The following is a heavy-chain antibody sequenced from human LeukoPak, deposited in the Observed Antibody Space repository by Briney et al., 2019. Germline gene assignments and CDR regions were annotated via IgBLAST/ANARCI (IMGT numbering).Heavy chain of an antibody. V-gene: IGHV4-34*01. J-gene: IGHJ4*02. CDR1: GGSFSVYY. CDR2: INHSGST. CDR3: ARYSSGWYRREYYFDY. D-gene: IGHD6-19*01. Sequence: SETLSLTCAVYGGSFSVYYWSWIRQPPGKGLEWIGEINHSGSTNYNPSLKSRVTISVDTSKNQFSLKLSSVSAADTAVYYCARYSSGWYRREYYFDYWGQGTLVTVSS.